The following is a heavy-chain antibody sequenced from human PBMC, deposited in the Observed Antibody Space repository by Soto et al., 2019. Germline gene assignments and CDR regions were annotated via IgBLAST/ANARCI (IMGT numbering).Heavy chain of an antibody. V-gene: IGHV1-2*02. Sequence: QLHLVQSGAVVKKPGASVTVSCSASGYPVTAYYMHWVRQAPGRGLEWMGGINPATGAAKYTQTCRGRVTMNRDRSTSTVFMELSGPASEDTAVFYCARGGGVGVAGSAAFDMWGQGTLVTVSS. CDR2: INPATGAA. J-gene: IGHJ3*02. CDR3: ARGGGVGVAGSAAFDM. D-gene: IGHD3-3*01. CDR1: GYPVTAYY.